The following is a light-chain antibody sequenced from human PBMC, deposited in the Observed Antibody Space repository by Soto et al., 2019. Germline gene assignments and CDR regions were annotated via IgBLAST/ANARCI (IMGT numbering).Light chain of an antibody. CDR2: GAY. V-gene: IGKV1-39*01. CDR1: QSISNY. CDR3: QKTYATPIT. Sequence: DIQMNHNPSTLSGPLGDRVTLTCPASQSISNYLNWYQNRPGQAPKLMIYGAYPLQGGAQCRCGGRESRNDSTLTISSLPQDVWATYYCQKTYATPITFGQGTRLAI. J-gene: IGKJ5*01.